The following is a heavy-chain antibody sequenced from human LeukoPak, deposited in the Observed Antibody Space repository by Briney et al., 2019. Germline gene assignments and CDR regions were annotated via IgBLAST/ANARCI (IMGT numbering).Heavy chain of an antibody. D-gene: IGHD4-17*01. J-gene: IGHJ4*02. Sequence: GGSLRLSCAASGFTVSSKYMSWVRQAPGKGLEWVSVIYSGGSTYYADSVKGRFTISRDISKNTLYLQMNSLRAEDTAVYYCASCPEHYGVFRRNYFDYWGQGALVTVSS. CDR1: GFTVSSKY. CDR3: ASCPEHYGVFRRNYFDY. CDR2: IYSGGST. V-gene: IGHV3-66*01.